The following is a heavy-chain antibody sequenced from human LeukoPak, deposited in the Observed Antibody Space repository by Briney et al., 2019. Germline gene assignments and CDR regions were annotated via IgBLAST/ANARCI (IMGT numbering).Heavy chain of an antibody. CDR3: ARGRLPIVVVITSLYYYGMDV. CDR1: GFTFSSYA. CDR2: ISYDGSNK. J-gene: IGHJ6*02. D-gene: IGHD3-22*01. Sequence: GGSLRLSCAASGFTFSSYAMHWVRQAPGKGLEWVAVISYDGSNKYYADSVKGRFTISRDNSKNTLYLQMNSLRAEDTAVYYCARGRLPIVVVITSLYYYGMDVWGQGTTVTVSS. V-gene: IGHV3-30*04.